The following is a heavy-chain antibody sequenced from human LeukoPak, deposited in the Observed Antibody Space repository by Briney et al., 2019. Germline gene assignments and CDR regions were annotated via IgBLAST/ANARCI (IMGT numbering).Heavy chain of an antibody. J-gene: IGHJ4*02. CDR2: IYYSGNT. V-gene: IGHV4-39*01. Sequence: NPSETLSLTCTVSGGSISSSSYYWGWIRQPPGKGLEWIGTIYYSGNTYYNPSLKSRVSISVDTSKNQFSLRLNSVTATDTAVYYCARQGDGGRAFDYWGQGILVTGSS. CDR3: ARQGDGGRAFDY. CDR1: GGSISSSSYY. D-gene: IGHD4-23*01.